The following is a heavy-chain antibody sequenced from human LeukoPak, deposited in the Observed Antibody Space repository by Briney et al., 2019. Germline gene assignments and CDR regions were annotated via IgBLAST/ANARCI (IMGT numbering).Heavy chain of an antibody. D-gene: IGHD3-9*01. CDR1: GFTFSSYW. V-gene: IGHV3-7*03. CDR2: IKQDGSEK. J-gene: IGHJ6*04. Sequence: GGSLRHSCAASGFTFSSYWMSWVRQAPGKGLEWVANIKQDGSEKYYVDSVKGRFTISRDNAKNSLYLQMTSLRAEDTAVYYCAGADWSAGDYYYYYGMDVWGKGTTVTVSS. CDR3: AGADWSAGDYYYYYGMDV.